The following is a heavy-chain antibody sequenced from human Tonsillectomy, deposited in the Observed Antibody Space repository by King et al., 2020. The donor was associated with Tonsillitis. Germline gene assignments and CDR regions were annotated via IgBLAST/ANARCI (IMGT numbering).Heavy chain of an antibody. D-gene: IGHD6-19*01. Sequence: DVQLVESEGGLVQPGGSLRLSCAASGFTFSSYAMNWVRQAPGKGLEWVSSTSHSGGSTYYADSVKGRFTISRDNSKNTVYLQMNSLRAEDTAVYYCAKDGGGWYTSGWYYFDSWGQGTLVTVSS. CDR3: AKDGGGWYTSGWYYFDS. V-gene: IGHV3-23*04. CDR1: GFTFSSYA. J-gene: IGHJ4*02. CDR2: TSHSGGST.